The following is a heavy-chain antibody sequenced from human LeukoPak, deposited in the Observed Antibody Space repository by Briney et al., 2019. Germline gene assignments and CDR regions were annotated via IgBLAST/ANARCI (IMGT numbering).Heavy chain of an antibody. CDR2: ISYDGSNK. Sequence: PGGSLRLSCAASGFTFSSYAMHWVRQAPGKGLERVAVISYDGSNKYYADSVKGRFTISRDNSKNTLYLQMNSLRAEDTAVYYCARQLGYCSSTSCYTYYYYGMDVWGQGTTVTVSS. V-gene: IGHV3-30*04. CDR3: ARQLGYCSSTSCYTYYYYGMDV. CDR1: GFTFSSYA. D-gene: IGHD2-2*02. J-gene: IGHJ6*02.